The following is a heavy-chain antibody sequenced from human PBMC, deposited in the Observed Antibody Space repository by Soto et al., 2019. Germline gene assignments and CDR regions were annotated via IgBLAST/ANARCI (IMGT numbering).Heavy chain of an antibody. CDR2: IYYSGST. D-gene: IGHD6-25*01. V-gene: IGHV4-59*01. J-gene: IGHJ5*02. CDR3: ARDRDGGYDWFDP. CDR1: GGSISSYY. Sequence: QVQLQESGPGLVKPSETLSLSYTVSGGSISSYYWRWIRQPPGKGLEWIGYIYYSGSTNYNPSLTSRVTIALDTSKTQFSLKLSSVTAADTAVDYCARDRDGGYDWFDPWGQGTLVTVSS.